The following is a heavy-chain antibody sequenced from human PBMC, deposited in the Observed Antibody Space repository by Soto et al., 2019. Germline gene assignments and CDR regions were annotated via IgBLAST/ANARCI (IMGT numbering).Heavy chain of an antibody. CDR1: GFTFSSYS. CDR2: ISSSSSTI. Sequence: EVQLVASGGGLVQPGGSLRLSCAASGFTFSSYSMNWVRQAPGKGLEWDSYISSSSSTIYYADSVKGRCTISRDNAKNSLYRQMNSLRDEDTAVYYCAYRGVAAAGTPLDYWGQGTLVNVSS. V-gene: IGHV3-48*02. D-gene: IGHD6-13*01. J-gene: IGHJ4*02. CDR3: AYRGVAAAGTPLDY.